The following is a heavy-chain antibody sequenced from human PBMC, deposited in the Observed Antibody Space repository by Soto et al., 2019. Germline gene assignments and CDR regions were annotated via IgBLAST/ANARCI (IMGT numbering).Heavy chain of an antibody. J-gene: IGHJ5*02. D-gene: IGHD4-17*01. CDR2: ISYDGSNK. CDR1: GFTFSSYD. V-gene: IGHV3-30*03. Sequence: GGSLRLSCAASGFTFSSYDMHWVRQAPGKGLDWVALISYDGSNKYFADSVKGRFTISRDNSKNTLYLQMTSLKLSSVTAADTAVYFCARLLRINNWFDPWGQGTLVTVSS. CDR3: ARLLRINNWFDP.